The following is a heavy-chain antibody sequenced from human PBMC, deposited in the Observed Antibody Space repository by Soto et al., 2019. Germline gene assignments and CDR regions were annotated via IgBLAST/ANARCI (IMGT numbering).Heavy chain of an antibody. CDR3: AHGEGIVKSIVYFDS. Sequence: GASVKVSCKVSGYFLTALSIHWGRQAPGKGLEWMGGFDREDGETIYAQKFQGRVTMTEDTSTDSAYMELSSLTSEDTAIYYCAHGEGIVKSIVYFDSWGQGTLVPVSS. V-gene: IGHV1-24*01. CDR2: FDREDGET. CDR1: GYFLTALS. J-gene: IGHJ4*02. D-gene: IGHD1-26*01.